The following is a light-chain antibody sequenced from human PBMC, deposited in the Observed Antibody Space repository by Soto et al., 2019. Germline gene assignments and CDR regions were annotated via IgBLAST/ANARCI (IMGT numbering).Light chain of an antibody. CDR3: SSYTSSSTYV. Sequence: QSALTQPAAVSGCPGQSITISCTGTSSDVGGYNYVSWYQQHPGKAPKLMIYEVSNRPSGVSNRFSGSKSGNTASLTISGLQAEDEADYYCSSYTSSSTYVFGTGTRSPS. CDR1: SSDVGGYNY. J-gene: IGLJ1*01. CDR2: EVS. V-gene: IGLV2-14*01.